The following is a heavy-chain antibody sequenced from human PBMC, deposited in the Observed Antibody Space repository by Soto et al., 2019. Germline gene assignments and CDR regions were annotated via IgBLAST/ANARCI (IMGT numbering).Heavy chain of an antibody. CDR2: ISYDGSNK. J-gene: IGHJ2*01. D-gene: IGHD2-8*01. Sequence: GGSLRLSCAASGFTFSSYGMHWVRQAPGKGLEWVAVISYDGSNKYYADSVKGRFTISRDNSKNTLYLQMNSLRAEDTAVYYCAKDRVLMPLKTSWYFDLWGRGTLVTVSS. CDR1: GFTFSSYG. V-gene: IGHV3-30*18. CDR3: AKDRVLMPLKTSWYFDL.